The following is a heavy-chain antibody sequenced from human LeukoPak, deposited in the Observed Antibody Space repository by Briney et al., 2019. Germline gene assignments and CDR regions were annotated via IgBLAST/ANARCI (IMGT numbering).Heavy chain of an antibody. Sequence: GGSLRLSCAASGFTFSNYTTSWLCQAPRKGPEWVANIKRDGTEIYCVDSLKGGFTISRENAKNSLYLQMDSLRAEDTAVYYCARLGVVGTGNWFDPWGQGTLVTVSS. D-gene: IGHD6-19*01. CDR2: IKRDGTEI. J-gene: IGHJ5*02. CDR1: GFTFSNYT. V-gene: IGHV3-7*01. CDR3: ARLGVVGTGNWFDP.